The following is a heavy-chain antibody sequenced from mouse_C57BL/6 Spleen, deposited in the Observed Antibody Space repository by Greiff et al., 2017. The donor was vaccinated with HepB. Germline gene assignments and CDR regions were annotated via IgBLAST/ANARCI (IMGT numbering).Heavy chain of an antibody. J-gene: IGHJ3*01. V-gene: IGHV6-6*01. CDR1: GFTFSDAW. CDR3: TRFAY. Sequence: EVKLEESGGGLVQPGGSMKLSCAASGFTFSDAWMDWVRQSPEKGLEWVAEIRNKDNNHATYYAESVKGRFTISRDDSKSSVYLQMNSLRAEETGIYYCTRFAYWGQGTLVTVSA. CDR2: IRNKDNNHAT.